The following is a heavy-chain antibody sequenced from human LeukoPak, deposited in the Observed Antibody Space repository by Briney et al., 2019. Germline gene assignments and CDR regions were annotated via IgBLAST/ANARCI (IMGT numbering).Heavy chain of an antibody. CDR2: INPDGNKK. Sequence: GGSLRLSCAVSGLTFSSSWMDWVRQAPGKGLEWVASINPDGNKKYSADSVKGRFTISRDNAENSLYLQMNSLRVEDTAFYYCARDLAYSRLDYWGQGMLVPSPQ. V-gene: IGHV3-7*01. D-gene: IGHD5-18*01. CDR1: GLTFSSSW. J-gene: IGHJ4*02. CDR3: ARDLAYSRLDY.